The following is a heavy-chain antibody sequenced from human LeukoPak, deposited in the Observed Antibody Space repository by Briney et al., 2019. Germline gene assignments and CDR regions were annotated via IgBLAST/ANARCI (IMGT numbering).Heavy chain of an antibody. CDR3: TRRSDYYDNSGSAFDI. J-gene: IGHJ3*02. CDR2: IRSTANSYAT. Sequence: GGSLRLSCAASGFTFSGSTIHWVRQCSGKGLEWVGRIRSTANSYATEYVASVQGRFTMSRDDSENTAYLQMNSLKTEDTAVYYCTRRSDYYDNSGSAFDIWGQGTMVTVSS. CDR1: GFTFSGST. D-gene: IGHD3-22*01. V-gene: IGHV3-73*01.